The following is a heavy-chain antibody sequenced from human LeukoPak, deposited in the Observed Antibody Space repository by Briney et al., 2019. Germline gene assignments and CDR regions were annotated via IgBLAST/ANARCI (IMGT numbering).Heavy chain of an antibody. CDR2: FSGSGGGT. CDR1: GFTFSNYA. D-gene: IGHD2-15*01. V-gene: IGHV3-23*01. J-gene: IGHJ6*02. Sequence: GSLRLSCAASGFTFSNYAMSWVRQAPGKGLEWVSAFSGSGGGTYYADSVKGRFTISRDNFKNTLHLQMNSLRAEDTAVYYCAKDALGWAAFGMDVWGQGTTVTVSS. CDR3: AKDALGWAAFGMDV.